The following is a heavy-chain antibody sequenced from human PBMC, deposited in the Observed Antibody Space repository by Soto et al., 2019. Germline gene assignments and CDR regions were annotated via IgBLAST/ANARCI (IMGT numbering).Heavy chain of an antibody. CDR2: IYWDGIE. J-gene: IGHJ4*02. CDR1: GFSLTTSGVG. CDR3: AHSPCSGGTCYLFDH. D-gene: IGHD2-15*01. Sequence: QITLKESGPPLVKPTQTLTLTCTVSGFSLTTSGVGVGWIRQPPGKAPEWLALIYWDGIERYSPSLRSRLTITMDTSKNQVVLTMTTMDPVVTATYYCAHSPCSGGTCYLFDHWGQGTPVIVSS. V-gene: IGHV2-5*02.